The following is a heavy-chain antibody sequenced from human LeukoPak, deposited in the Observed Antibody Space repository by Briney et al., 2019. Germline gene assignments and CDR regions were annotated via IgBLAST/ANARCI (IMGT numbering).Heavy chain of an antibody. CDR1: GFTFSSYG. J-gene: IGHJ4*02. V-gene: IGHV3-33*08. CDR2: IWYDGSNK. D-gene: IGHD2-15*01. CDR3: ARGYCSGGSCYPGYFDY. Sequence: GGSLRLSCAASGFTFSSYGMHWVRQVPGKGLEWVALIWYDGSNKYYADSVKGRFIISRDNSKDTLYLQMNSLRAEDTAVYYCARGYCSGGSCYPGYFDYWGQGTLVTVSS.